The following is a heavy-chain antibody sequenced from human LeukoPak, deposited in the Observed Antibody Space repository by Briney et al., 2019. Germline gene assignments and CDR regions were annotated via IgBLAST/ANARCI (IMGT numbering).Heavy chain of an antibody. J-gene: IGHJ3*02. CDR2: ISYDGSNK. CDR1: GFTFSSYA. D-gene: IGHD4-17*01. CDR3: AKVHGDAPDAFDI. Sequence: GGSLRLSCAASGFTFSSYAMHWVRQAPGKGLEWVAVISYDGSNKYYADSVKGRFTISRDNSKNTLYLQMNSLRAEDTAVYYCAKVHGDAPDAFDIWGQGTMVTVSS. V-gene: IGHV3-30*04.